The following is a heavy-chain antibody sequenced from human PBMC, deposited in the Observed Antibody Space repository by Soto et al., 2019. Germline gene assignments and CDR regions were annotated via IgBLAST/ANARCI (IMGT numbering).Heavy chain of an antibody. Sequence: GASVKVSCKASGGTFSSYIISWVQQAPGQGLEWMGRIIPILGIANYAQKFQGRVTITADTSTSTAYMELRSLRSDDTAVYYCARGFNIPYYFDYWGQGTLVTVSS. CDR2: IIPILGIA. V-gene: IGHV1-69*02. CDR3: ARGFNIPYYFDY. CDR1: GGTFSSYI. J-gene: IGHJ4*02. D-gene: IGHD3-3*01.